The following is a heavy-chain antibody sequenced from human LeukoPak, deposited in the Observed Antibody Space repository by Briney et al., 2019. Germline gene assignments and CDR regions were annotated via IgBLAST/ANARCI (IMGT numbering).Heavy chain of an antibody. D-gene: IGHD6-6*01. CDR1: GGSISSGGYY. CDR3: ARDSGQLVPHLGY. J-gene: IGHJ4*02. Sequence: SQTLSLTCTVSGGSISSGGYYWSWIRQPPGKGLEWIGYIYHSGSTYYNPSLKSRVTISVDRSKNQFSLKLSSVTAADTAVYYCARDSGQLVPHLGYWGQGTLVTVSS. CDR2: IYHSGST. V-gene: IGHV4-30-2*01.